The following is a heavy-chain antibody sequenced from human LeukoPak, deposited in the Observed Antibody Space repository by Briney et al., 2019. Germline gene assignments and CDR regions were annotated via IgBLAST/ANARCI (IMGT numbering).Heavy chain of an antibody. V-gene: IGHV3-23*01. D-gene: IGHD4-17*01. CDR1: GFTFSSYA. Sequence: GGSLRLSCAASGFTFSSYAMSWVRQAPGKGLEWVSAISGTGNRTYYADSVKGRFTISRDNSKITLYLQMNSLRAEDTAVYYCAKGDGDYVFWDYWGQGTLVTVSS. CDR3: AKGDGDYVFWDY. J-gene: IGHJ4*02. CDR2: ISGTGNRT.